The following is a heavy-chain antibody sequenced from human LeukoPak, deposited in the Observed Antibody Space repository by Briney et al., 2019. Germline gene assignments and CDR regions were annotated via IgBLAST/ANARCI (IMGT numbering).Heavy chain of an antibody. CDR3: ARHSAGYTTFFDY. V-gene: IGHV3-7*04. CDR1: GFTLSDYW. CDR2: IMQDGSEK. J-gene: IGHJ4*02. D-gene: IGHD5-24*01. Sequence: GGSLRRSCAASGFTLSDYWMTWVRRAPGKGLEWVANIMQDGSEKYYVDSVKGRFTISRDNAKNSLYLQMNSLRAEDTAVYYCARHSAGYTTFFDYWGQGTLVTVSS.